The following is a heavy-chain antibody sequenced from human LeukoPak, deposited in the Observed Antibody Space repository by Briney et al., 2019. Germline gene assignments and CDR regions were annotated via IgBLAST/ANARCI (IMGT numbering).Heavy chain of an antibody. V-gene: IGHV3-21*01. D-gene: IGHD5-24*01. CDR1: GFTFSSYS. CDR3: ARDPRISREGDDWFDP. J-gene: IGHJ5*02. Sequence: GGSLRLSCAASGFTFSSYSMNWVRQAPGKGLEWVSSISSSSSYIYYADSVKGRFTISRDNAKNSLYLQMNSLRAEDTAVYYCARDPRISREGDDWFDPWGQGTLVTVSS. CDR2: ISSSSSYI.